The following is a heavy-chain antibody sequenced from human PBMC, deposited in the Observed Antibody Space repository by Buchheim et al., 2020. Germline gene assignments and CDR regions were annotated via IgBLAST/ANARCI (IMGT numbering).Heavy chain of an antibody. CDR2: INHSGST. Sequence: QVQLQQWGAGLLKPSETLSLTCAVYGGSFSGYYWSWIRQPPGKGLEWIGEINHSGSTNYNPSLKSRVTISVDTSKNQFSLKLSSVTAADTAVYYCASTPNYEDYDFWSGYGNYYYYGMDVWGQGTT. CDR3: ASTPNYEDYDFWSGYGNYYYYGMDV. J-gene: IGHJ6*02. V-gene: IGHV4-34*01. CDR1: GGSFSGYY. D-gene: IGHD3-3*01.